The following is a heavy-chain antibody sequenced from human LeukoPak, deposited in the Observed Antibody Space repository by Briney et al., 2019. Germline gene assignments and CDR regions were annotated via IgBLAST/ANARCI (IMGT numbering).Heavy chain of an antibody. CDR3: SRGSGLFSVY. D-gene: IGHD5-12*01. CDR1: GFTFGDYL. J-gene: IGHJ4*02. CDR2: ISGGTT. Sequence: GGSLRLSCTASGFTFGDYLMSWFRQAPGKGLEWIGFISGGTTEYAASVKGRFTISRDDSTSIAYLQMDSLTTGDTAGDFCSRGSGLFSVYWGQGTLGTVSS. V-gene: IGHV3-49*03.